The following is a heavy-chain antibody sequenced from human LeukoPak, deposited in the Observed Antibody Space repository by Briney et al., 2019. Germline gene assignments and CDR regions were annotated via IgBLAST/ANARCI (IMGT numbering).Heavy chain of an antibody. CDR2: IYSGGST. D-gene: IGHD3-10*01. Sequence: PGGSLRLSCAASGFTVSSNYMSWVRQAPGKGLEWVSVIYSGGSTYYADSVKGRFTISRDNSKNTLYLQMNSLRAEDTAVYYCASDSGSYRTPYYYMDVWGTGTTVTVSS. J-gene: IGHJ6*03. CDR1: GFTVSSNY. V-gene: IGHV3-53*01. CDR3: ASDSGSYRTPYYYMDV.